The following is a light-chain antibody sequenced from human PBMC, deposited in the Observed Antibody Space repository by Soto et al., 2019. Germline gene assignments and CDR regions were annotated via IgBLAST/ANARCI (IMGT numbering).Light chain of an antibody. CDR2: DVS. CDR1: SSDVGGYNY. J-gene: IGLJ1*01. V-gene: IGLV2-11*01. Sequence: QSALTQPRSVSGSPGQSVTISCTGTSSDVGGYNYVSWYQQHPGKAPKLMIYDVSKRPSGVPDRFSGSKSGNTASLTISGIWDEDEADNYVCSYAATYQGFFGAGPKVTVL. CDR3: CSYAATYQGF.